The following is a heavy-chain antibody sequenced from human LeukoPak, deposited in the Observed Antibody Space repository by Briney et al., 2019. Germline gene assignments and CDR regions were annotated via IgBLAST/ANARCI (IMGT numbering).Heavy chain of an antibody. D-gene: IGHD2-2*01. CDR3: ARGHKYCSSTSCYEYYYYYGMDV. CDR2: IYSGGST. V-gene: IGHV3-53*05. Sequence: PGGSLRLSCAASGFTVSSNYMSWVRQAPGKGLEWVSVIYSGGSTYYADSVKGRFTISRDNSKNTLYLQMNSLRAEDTAVYYCARGHKYCSSTSCYEYYYYYGMDVWGQGTTVTVSS. J-gene: IGHJ6*02. CDR1: GFTVSSNY.